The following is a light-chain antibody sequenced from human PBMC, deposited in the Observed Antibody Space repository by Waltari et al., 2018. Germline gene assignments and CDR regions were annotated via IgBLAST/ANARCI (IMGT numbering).Light chain of an antibody. CDR1: SSDIGSYTF. Sequence: QSALTQPPSASGSPGQSVTISCTGTSSDIGSYTFVSLYQHHPGKAPNLIIYEFTQRPSGVPDRFSGSKSGNTASMTVSGLQAEDEADYYCASFVGTNNFRVFGGGTRVTVL. V-gene: IGLV2-8*01. CDR3: ASFVGTNNFRV. J-gene: IGLJ2*01. CDR2: EFT.